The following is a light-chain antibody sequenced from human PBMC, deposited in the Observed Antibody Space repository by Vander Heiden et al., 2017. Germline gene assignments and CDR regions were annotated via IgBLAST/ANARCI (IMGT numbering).Light chain of an antibody. CDR1: SSNIGNNY. Sequence: QSVLTQPPSVSAAPGQKVTIPCSGSSSNIGNNYVSWYQQLPGPAPKLLIYENNKRPSGIPDRFSGSKSGTSATLGITGLQTGDEADYYCGTWDNSLSGVFGGGTKLTVL. CDR2: ENN. V-gene: IGLV1-51*02. CDR3: GTWDNSLSGV. J-gene: IGLJ3*02.